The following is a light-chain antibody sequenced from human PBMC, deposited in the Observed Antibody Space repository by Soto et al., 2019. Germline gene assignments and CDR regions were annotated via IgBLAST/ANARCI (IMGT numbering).Light chain of an antibody. J-gene: IGLJ1*01. CDR1: SSDVGGYNY. CDR3: SSYAGSNNLPYV. V-gene: IGLV2-8*01. Sequence: QSALTQPPSASGSPGQSVTISCTGTSSDVGGYNYVSWYQQHPGKAPKLMIYEVSKRPSGVPDRFSGSKSGNTASLTVSGLQAEDEADYYFSSYAGSNNLPYVFGTGTKVTVL. CDR2: EVS.